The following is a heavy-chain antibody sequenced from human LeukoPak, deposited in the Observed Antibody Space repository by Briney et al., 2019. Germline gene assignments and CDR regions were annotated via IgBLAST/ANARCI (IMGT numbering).Heavy chain of an antibody. V-gene: IGHV3-33*01. CDR2: IWYDGSNK. D-gene: IGHD2-2*01. Sequence: GRSLRLSCAASGFTFSSYGMHWVRQAPGKGLEWVAVIWYDGSNKYYADSVKGRFTISRDNSKNTLYLQMNSLRAKDTAVYYCARDRDVVVPAALGYWGQGTLVTVSS. CDR3: ARDRDVVVPAALGY. CDR1: GFTFSSYG. J-gene: IGHJ4*02.